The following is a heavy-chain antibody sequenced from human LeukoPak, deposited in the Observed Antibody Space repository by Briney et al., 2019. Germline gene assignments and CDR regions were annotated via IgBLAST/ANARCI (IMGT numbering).Heavy chain of an antibody. CDR1: GYTFTGYY. CDR2: IIPIFGTA. D-gene: IGHD1-1*01. CDR3: ASHTTTYYYYYMDV. V-gene: IGHV1-69*05. Sequence: ASVKVSCKASGYTFTGYYMHWVRQAPGQGLEWMGGIIPIFGTANYAQKFQGRVTITTDESTSTAYMELSSLRSEDTAVYYCASHTTTYYYYYMDVWGKGTTVTVSS. J-gene: IGHJ6*03.